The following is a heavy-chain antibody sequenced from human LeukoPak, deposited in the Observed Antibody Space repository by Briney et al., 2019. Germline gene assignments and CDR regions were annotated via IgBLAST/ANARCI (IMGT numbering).Heavy chain of an antibody. V-gene: IGHV3-33*03. J-gene: IGHJ4*02. Sequence: GRSLRLSCAASGFTFSNYGMHWVRQTPGKWLDWVAVIWHDGSIKYYADSVRGRFTISSDNSMNSVYLQMNSLRAEDTAVYYCAKVRQLTAATGTGLDYWGQGTLVTVSS. CDR3: AKVRQLTAATGTGLDY. CDR1: GFTFSNYG. CDR2: IWHDGSIK. D-gene: IGHD6-13*01.